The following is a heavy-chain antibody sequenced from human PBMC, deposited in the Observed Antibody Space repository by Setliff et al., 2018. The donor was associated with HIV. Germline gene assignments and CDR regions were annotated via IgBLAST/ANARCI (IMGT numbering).Heavy chain of an antibody. CDR1: GYTFTKSI. Sequence: ASVKVSCKASGYTFTKSIIHWVRQAPGQGLEWMGAIIPSGGSTGYAEKFQARVTLTRDTSTSTVYMELNGLREEDTAVYYCARDGASGSGYYWADYWGQGTLVTVSS. D-gene: IGHD3-3*01. J-gene: IGHJ4*02. CDR3: ARDGASGSGYYWADY. V-gene: IGHV1-46*01. CDR2: IIPSGGST.